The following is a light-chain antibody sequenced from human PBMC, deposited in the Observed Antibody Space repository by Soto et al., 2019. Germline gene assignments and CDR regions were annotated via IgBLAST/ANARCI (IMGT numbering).Light chain of an antibody. J-gene: IGKJ1*01. CDR1: QDISNY. Sequence: DIQMTQSPSSLSASVGDRVTITCRATQDISNYLAWYQQKPGKVPNPLIYAASTLQSGVPSRFSGSGCGADFTLTISSLQPEDVATYYCQKYNSAPPWTFGQGTKVEI. CDR2: AAS. V-gene: IGKV1-27*01. CDR3: QKYNSAPPWT.